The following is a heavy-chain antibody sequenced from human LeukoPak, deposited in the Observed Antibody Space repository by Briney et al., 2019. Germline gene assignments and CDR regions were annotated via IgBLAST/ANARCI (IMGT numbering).Heavy chain of an antibody. J-gene: IGHJ4*02. Sequence: PGGSLRLSCVASGFTYNSYTMNWVRQAPGKGLEWVSVIGGSVDETHYADSVKGRFTISRDNSKNTVYLQMNSLRAEDAAVYYCVKDRISRDGVWNFDYWGRGTLVTVSS. CDR3: VKDRISRDGVWNFDY. CDR1: GFTYNSYT. V-gene: IGHV3-23*01. D-gene: IGHD5-24*01. CDR2: IGGSVDET.